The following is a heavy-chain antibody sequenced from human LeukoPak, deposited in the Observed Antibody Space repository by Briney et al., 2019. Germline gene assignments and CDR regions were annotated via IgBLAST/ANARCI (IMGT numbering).Heavy chain of an antibody. Sequence: GAPVKVSCKASGYTFTSYGISWVRQAPGQGLEWMGWISAYNGNTNYAQKLQGRVTMTTDTSTSTAYMELRSLRSDDTAVYYCAVYYYDSSGYYGSFDYWGQGTLVTVSS. CDR2: ISAYNGNT. D-gene: IGHD3-22*01. V-gene: IGHV1-18*01. CDR3: AVYYYDSSGYYGSFDY. J-gene: IGHJ4*02. CDR1: GYTFTSYG.